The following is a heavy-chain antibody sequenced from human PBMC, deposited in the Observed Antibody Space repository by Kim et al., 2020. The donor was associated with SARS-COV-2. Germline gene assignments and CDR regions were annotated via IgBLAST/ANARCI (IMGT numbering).Heavy chain of an antibody. D-gene: IGHD1-20*01. V-gene: IGHV3-23*01. Sequence: YADTGKGRFTNSRDNSKNQLSPQMNSLRAEDAAVYYCAKDGGIPPDAFDSWGQGTMVTVSS. J-gene: IGHJ3*02. CDR3: AKDGGIPPDAFDS.